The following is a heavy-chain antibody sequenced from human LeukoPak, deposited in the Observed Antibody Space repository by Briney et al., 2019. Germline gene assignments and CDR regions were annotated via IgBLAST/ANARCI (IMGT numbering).Heavy chain of an antibody. CDR2: ISGSGGST. Sequence: PGGSLRLSCAASGFTFSGYVMSWVRQAPGKGLEWVSAISGSGGSTYSADSVKGRFTISRDNSKNTLYLQMNSLRAEDTAVYYCAKGVGDGNSVYFDYWGQGTLVTVSS. CDR1: GFTFSGYV. J-gene: IGHJ4*02. D-gene: IGHD4-23*01. CDR3: AKGVGDGNSVYFDY. V-gene: IGHV3-23*01.